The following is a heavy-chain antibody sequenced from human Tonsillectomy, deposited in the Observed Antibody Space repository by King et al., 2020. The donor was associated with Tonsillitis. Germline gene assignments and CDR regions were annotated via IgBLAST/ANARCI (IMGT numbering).Heavy chain of an antibody. J-gene: IGHJ4*02. CDR2: IVSNDEK. V-gene: IGHV2-26*01. CDR1: GFSLNNARMG. Sequence: TLKESGPVLVKPTETLTLTCTVSGFSLNNARMGVSWIRQPPGKALEWLAHIVSNDEKSFSTSLKSRLTISKDTSKSQVVLTMTNVAPVDTATYFCARMYGDYDAVFDYWGQGTLVTVSS. CDR3: ARMYGDYDAVFDY. D-gene: IGHD4-17*01.